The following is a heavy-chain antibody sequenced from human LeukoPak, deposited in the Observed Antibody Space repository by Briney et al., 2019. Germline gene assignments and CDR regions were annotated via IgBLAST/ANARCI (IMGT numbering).Heavy chain of an antibody. J-gene: IGHJ6*03. CDR2: ISYDGSNK. Sequence: SLRLSCAASGYTFSSYGMHWVRQAPGKGLEWVGIISYDGSNKYYAEYLKGGFTITRDTSKNTLYMQMKSLRAEDTAVYYCAKSLRYASGIYRSYYYMDVWGKGPTVTISS. D-gene: IGHD3-10*01. CDR3: AKSLRYASGIYRSYYYMDV. V-gene: IGHV3-30*18. CDR1: GYTFSSYG.